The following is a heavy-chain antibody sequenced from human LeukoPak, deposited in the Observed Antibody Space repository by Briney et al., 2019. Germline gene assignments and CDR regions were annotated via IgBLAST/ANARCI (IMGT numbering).Heavy chain of an antibody. J-gene: IGHJ4*02. D-gene: IGHD1-26*01. CDR3: AKGGKWDVTPFDY. CDR1: RFTFSSYA. Sequence: QTGGSLRLSCAASRFTFSSYAMHWVRQAPGKGLEWVAVISYDGSNKYYADSVKGRFTISRDNSKNTLYLQVNSLRAEDTAVYYCAKGGKWDVTPFDYWGQGTLVTVSS. CDR2: ISYDGSNK. V-gene: IGHV3-30-3*01.